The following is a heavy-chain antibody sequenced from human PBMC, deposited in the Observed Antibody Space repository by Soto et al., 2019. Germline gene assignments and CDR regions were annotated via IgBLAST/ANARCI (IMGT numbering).Heavy chain of an antibody. Sequence: GSLSLSCSASGFTFSSYVMHWVRQAPGKGLEYVSAITNNGGTTYYADSVKGRFTISRDNSKNTLYLQMSSLRAEDTAVYYCVKVSNYWGQGTLVTVSS. CDR2: ITNNGGTT. D-gene: IGHD2-8*01. CDR3: VKVSNY. CDR1: GFTFSSYV. J-gene: IGHJ4*02. V-gene: IGHV3-64D*06.